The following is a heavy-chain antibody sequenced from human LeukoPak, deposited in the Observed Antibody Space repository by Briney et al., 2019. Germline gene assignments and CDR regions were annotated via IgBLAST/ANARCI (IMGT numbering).Heavy chain of an antibody. Sequence: ASETLSLTCAVYGGSFSVYYWSWIRQPPGKGLEWIGEINHSGSTNYNPSLKSRVTISVDTSKNQFSLKLSSVTAADTAVYYCARVYYSSSYDYWYFDLWGRGTLVTVSS. CDR2: INHSGST. J-gene: IGHJ2*01. V-gene: IGHV4-34*01. D-gene: IGHD6-13*01. CDR3: ARVYYSSSYDYWYFDL. CDR1: GGSFSVYY.